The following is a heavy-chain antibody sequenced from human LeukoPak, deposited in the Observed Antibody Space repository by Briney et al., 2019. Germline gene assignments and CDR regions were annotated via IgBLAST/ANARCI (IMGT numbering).Heavy chain of an antibody. CDR3: AKDLAKRRITMIVVARGAFDY. CDR2: GST. J-gene: IGHJ4*02. Sequence: GSTYYADSVKGRFTISRDNSKNTLYLQMNSLRAEDTAVYYCAKDLAKRRITMIVVARGAFDYWGQGTLVTVSS. D-gene: IGHD3-22*01. V-gene: IGHV3-23*01.